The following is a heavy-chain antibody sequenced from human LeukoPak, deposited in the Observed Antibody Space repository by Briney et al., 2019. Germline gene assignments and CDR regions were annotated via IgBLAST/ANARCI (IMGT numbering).Heavy chain of an antibody. Sequence: GESLKISCKGSGYTFTSYWIGWVRQMPGKGLEWMGIIYPGDSDTRYSPSFQGQVTISADKSISTAYLQWSSLKASDTAMYYCARLVKDCTSTSCYGTGYMDVWGRGTTVTISS. D-gene: IGHD2-2*01. J-gene: IGHJ6*03. CDR3: ARLVKDCTSTSCYGTGYMDV. CDR1: GYTFTSYW. CDR2: IYPGDSDT. V-gene: IGHV5-51*01.